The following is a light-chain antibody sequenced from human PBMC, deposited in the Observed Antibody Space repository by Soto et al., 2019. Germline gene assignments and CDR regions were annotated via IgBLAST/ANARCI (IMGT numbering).Light chain of an antibody. CDR3: QQYGSSTGT. CDR2: GAS. J-gene: IGKJ1*01. Sequence: EIVLTQSPGTLSLSPGERATLSCRASQSVSSSYLAWYQQKPGQAPRLLIYGASSRATGIPDRFSGSGSGTDFTLTIRTLEPEDFAVYYCQQYGSSTGTFGQGTKVDIK. V-gene: IGKV3-20*01. CDR1: QSVSSSY.